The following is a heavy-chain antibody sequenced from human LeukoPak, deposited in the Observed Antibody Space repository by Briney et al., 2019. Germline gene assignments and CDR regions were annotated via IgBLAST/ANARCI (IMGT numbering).Heavy chain of an antibody. J-gene: IGHJ4*02. CDR3: VVDLSGSADY. CDR2: TNEHGTII. CDR1: GFSFSNDW. Sequence: PGGSLRLSCAASGFSFSNDWFHWVRQAPGEGLVWVSRTNEHGTIINYADSVKGRFTISRDNAKNTLYLQMNSLRTEDSALYYCVVDLSGSADYWGQGTLVTVSS. D-gene: IGHD3-10*01. V-gene: IGHV3-74*01.